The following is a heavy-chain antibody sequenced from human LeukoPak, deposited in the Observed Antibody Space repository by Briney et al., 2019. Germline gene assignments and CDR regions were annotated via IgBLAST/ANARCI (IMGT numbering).Heavy chain of an antibody. CDR2: INHSGST. CDR3: ARYSRPAATLDY. V-gene: IGHV4-34*01. CDR1: GGSFSGYY. D-gene: IGHD2-2*01. J-gene: IGHJ4*02. Sequence: SETPSLTCAVYGGSFSGYYRSWIRQPPGKGLEWIGEINHSGSTNYNPSLKSRVTISVDTSKNQFSLKLSSVTAADTAVYYCARYSRPAATLDYWGQGTLVTVSS.